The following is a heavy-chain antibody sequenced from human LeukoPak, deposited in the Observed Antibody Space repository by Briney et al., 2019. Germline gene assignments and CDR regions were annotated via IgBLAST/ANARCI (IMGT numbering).Heavy chain of an antibody. Sequence: ASVKVSCKASGYTFTSYDINWVRQATGQGLEWMGWMNPNSGNTGYAQKIQGRVTMTRNTSISTAYMEPSSLRSEDTAVYYCARGRSIAARRGLGFWGQGTLVTVSS. CDR2: MNPNSGNT. V-gene: IGHV1-8*01. CDR1: GYTFTSYD. J-gene: IGHJ4*02. D-gene: IGHD6-6*01. CDR3: ARGRSIAARRGLGF.